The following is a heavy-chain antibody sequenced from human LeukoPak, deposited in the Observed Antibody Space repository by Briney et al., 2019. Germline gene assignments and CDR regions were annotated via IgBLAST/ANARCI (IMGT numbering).Heavy chain of an antibody. J-gene: IGHJ6*02. CDR2: IYYSGST. D-gene: IGHD3-3*01. CDR3: ARVKDFWGGYYQSWGMDV. V-gene: IGHV4-59*01. CDR1: GGSISSYY. Sequence: SETLSLTCTVSGGSISSYYWGWIRQPPGKGLEWIGYIYYSGSTNYNPSLKSRVTISVDTSKNQFSLKLSSVTAADTAVYYCARVKDFWGGYYQSWGMDVWGQGTTVTVSS.